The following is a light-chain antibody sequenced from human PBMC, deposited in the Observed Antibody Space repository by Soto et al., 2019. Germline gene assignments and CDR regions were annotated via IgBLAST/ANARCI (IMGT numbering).Light chain of an antibody. V-gene: IGKV1-39*02. CDR2: AAS. Sequence: EIQMTQSPSYRSASVGDRVTITCRASQSISSYLNWYQQKPGKAPKLLIYAASSLQSGVPSRFSGSGSGTDFTLTISRLEPEDFAVYYCQQYGSSPGTFGGGTKVDIK. CDR3: QQYGSSPGT. CDR1: QSISSY. J-gene: IGKJ4*01.